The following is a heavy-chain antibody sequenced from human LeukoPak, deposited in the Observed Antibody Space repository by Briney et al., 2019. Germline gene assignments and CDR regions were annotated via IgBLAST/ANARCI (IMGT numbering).Heavy chain of an antibody. V-gene: IGHV1-8*03. D-gene: IGHD4-11*01. Sequence: GASVKVSCKTSGYTFTGYYMHWVRQATGQGLEWMGWMNPNNGNTGYAQKFQGRVTITRNTSINTAYMELSSLKSEDTAVYYCARGLLGFMRSDYSNYWDNWFDPWGQGTLVTVSS. CDR3: ARGLLGFMRSDYSNYWDNWFDP. J-gene: IGHJ5*02. CDR2: MNPNNGNT. CDR1: GYTFTGYY.